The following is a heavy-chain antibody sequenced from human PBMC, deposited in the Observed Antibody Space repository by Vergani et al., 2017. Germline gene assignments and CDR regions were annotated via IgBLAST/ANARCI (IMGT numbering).Heavy chain of an antibody. CDR1: GFTFSDYY. D-gene: IGHD4-17*01. CDR2: ISSSGYTI. J-gene: IGHJ4*02. CDR3: ATAIYGDFDRLFDH. Sequence: QVQLVESGGGLVQPGGSLRLSCAASGFTFSDYYMSWIRQAPGEGLEWISYISSSGYTIYYAESVRGRFTISRDNAENSLSLQMNRLRAEDTAVYYCATAIYGDFDRLFDHWGQGTLVTVSS. V-gene: IGHV3-11*01.